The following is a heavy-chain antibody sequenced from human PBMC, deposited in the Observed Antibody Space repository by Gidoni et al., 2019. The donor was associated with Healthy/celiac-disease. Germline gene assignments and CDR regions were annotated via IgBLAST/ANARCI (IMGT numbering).Heavy chain of an antibody. J-gene: IGHJ4*02. D-gene: IGHD1-1*01. CDR3: ARGGTLTTLDY. CDR1: GGTLSSYA. CDR2: ILPICGTA. Sequence: QVQLVQSGAEVTKPGSAVKVSCTASGGTLSSYAISWVRQSPGQGLEWMGGILPICGTANDAQKFQGRVTITADESTSTAYMELSSLRSEDTAVYYCARGGTLTTLDYWGQGTLVTVSS. V-gene: IGHV1-69*01.